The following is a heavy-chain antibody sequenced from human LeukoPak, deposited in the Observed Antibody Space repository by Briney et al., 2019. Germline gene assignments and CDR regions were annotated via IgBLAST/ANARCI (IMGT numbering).Heavy chain of an antibody. J-gene: IGHJ4*02. V-gene: IGHV3-15*01. Sequence: GGSLRLSCAASGLTFSNAWMSWVRQAPGKGLEWVGRIKSKTDGGTTDYAAPVKGRFTISRDDSKNTLYLQMNSLKTEDTAVYYCTTIYFYYYDSSGYYSYFDYWGQGTLVTVSS. CDR1: GLTFSNAW. CDR2: IKSKTDGGTT. CDR3: TTIYFYYYDSSGYYSYFDY. D-gene: IGHD3-22*01.